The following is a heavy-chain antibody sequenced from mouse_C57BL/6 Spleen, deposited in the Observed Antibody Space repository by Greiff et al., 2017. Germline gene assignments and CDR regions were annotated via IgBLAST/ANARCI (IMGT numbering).Heavy chain of an antibody. CDR2: INPSSGYT. Sequence: QVHVKQSGAELAKPGASVKLSCKASGYTFTSYWLHWVKQRPGQGLEWIGYINPSSGYTKYNQKFKDKATLTADKSSSTAYMQLSSLTYEDSAVYYCAITPNYNYFDYWGQGTTLTVSS. CDR3: AITPNYNYFDY. V-gene: IGHV1-7*01. CDR1: GYTFTSYW. J-gene: IGHJ2*01. D-gene: IGHD1-3*01.